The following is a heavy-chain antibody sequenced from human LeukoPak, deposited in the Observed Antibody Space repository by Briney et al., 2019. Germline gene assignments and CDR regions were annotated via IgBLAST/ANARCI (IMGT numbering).Heavy chain of an antibody. CDR1: GGTFSNYP. Sequence: ASVKVSCKASGGTFSNYPIIWVRLAPGRGLECLGGIIPVYGTANYARMFHGRITLTAQESTATAYMELRRLTYDDTAMYFCATHTGGYNYWWFDIWGQGTLVTVSS. CDR2: IIPVYGTA. V-gene: IGHV1-69*13. D-gene: IGHD5-24*01. CDR3: ATHTGGYNYWWFDI. J-gene: IGHJ5*02.